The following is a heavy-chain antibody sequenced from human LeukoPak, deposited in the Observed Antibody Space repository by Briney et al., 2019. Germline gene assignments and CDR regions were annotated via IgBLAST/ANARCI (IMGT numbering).Heavy chain of an antibody. CDR3: ARHGLGVTGPYNWFDP. CDR2: IYPGDSDT. J-gene: IGHJ5*02. CDR1: GYTFANYW. Sequence: GESLKISCQATGYTFANYWIGWGRPMPGKGLEWMGIIYPGDSDTRYSPSFQGQVTISADKSISTAYLQWSSLKASDSAMYYCARHGLGVTGPYNWFDPGGQGTLVTVSS. D-gene: IGHD6-19*01. V-gene: IGHV5-51*01.